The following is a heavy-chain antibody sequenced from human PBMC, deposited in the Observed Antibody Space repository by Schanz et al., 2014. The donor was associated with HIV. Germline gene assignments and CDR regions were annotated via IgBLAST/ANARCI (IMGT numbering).Heavy chain of an antibody. J-gene: IGHJ4*02. Sequence: QMQLVQSGPEVKKPGTSVKVSCKASGFTFTSSAVQWVRQARGQRLEWIGWIVVGSGNTNYAQKFQERVTITRDMSTSTAYMELSSLRSEDTAVYYCAKDGSLDYDNSGYYATWGQGTLVTVSS. CDR3: AKDGSLDYDNSGYYAT. V-gene: IGHV1-58*01. CDR1: GFTFTSSA. D-gene: IGHD3-22*01. CDR2: IVVGSGNT.